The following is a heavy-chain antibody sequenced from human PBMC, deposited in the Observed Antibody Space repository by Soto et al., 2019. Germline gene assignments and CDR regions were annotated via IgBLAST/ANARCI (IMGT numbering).Heavy chain of an antibody. J-gene: IGHJ6*02. D-gene: IGHD1-26*01. CDR3: ASHSGSSPEGRYYYGMDV. CDR2: IIPIFGTA. V-gene: IGHV1-69*12. Sequence: QVQLVQSGAAVKKPGSSVKVSCKASGGTFSSYAISWVRQAPGQGLEWMGGIIPIFGTADYAQKFQGRVTITADESTSTAYMELSSLRSEDTAVYYCASHSGSSPEGRYYYGMDVWGQGTTVTVS. CDR1: GGTFSSYA.